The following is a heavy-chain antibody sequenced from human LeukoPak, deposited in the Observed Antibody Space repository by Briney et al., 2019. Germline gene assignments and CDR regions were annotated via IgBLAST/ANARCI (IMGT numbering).Heavy chain of an antibody. CDR3: ARDRRRDGYPDY. J-gene: IGHJ4*02. D-gene: IGHD5-24*01. CDR1: GGSVSSSSYY. V-gene: IGHV4-39*07. Sequence: PSETLSLTCNVSGGSVSSSSYYWGWIRQPPGKGLEWIGSIYSSGSTYYNPSLKSRVAISVDTSKNQFSLKLTSVTAADTAVYYCARDRRRDGYPDYWGQGTLVTVSS. CDR2: IYSSGST.